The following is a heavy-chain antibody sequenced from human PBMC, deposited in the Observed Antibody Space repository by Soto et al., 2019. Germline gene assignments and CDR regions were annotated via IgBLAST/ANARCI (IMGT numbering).Heavy chain of an antibody. D-gene: IGHD1-20*01. J-gene: IGHJ6*03. CDR3: TTQPGITGTDYYYYYMDV. V-gene: IGHV3-73*01. CDR2: IRSKANSYAT. Sequence: EVQLVESGGGLVQPGGSLKLSCAASGFTFSGSAMHWVRQASGKGLEWVGRIRSKANSYATAYAASVKGRFTISRDDSKNTAYLQMNSLKTEDTAVYYCTTQPGITGTDYYYYYMDVWGKGTTVTVSS. CDR1: GFTFSGSA.